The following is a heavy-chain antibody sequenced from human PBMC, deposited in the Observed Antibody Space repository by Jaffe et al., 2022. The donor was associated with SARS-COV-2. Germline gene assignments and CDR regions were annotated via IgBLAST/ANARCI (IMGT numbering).Heavy chain of an antibody. CDR2: IYYSGST. V-gene: IGHV4-59*01. D-gene: IGHD3-22*01. J-gene: IGHJ4*02. CDR3: ARGTVTKYDSSGYPRFDY. CDR1: GGSISSYY. Sequence: QVQLQESGPGLVKPSETLSLTCTVSGGSISSYYWSWIRQPPGKGLEWIGYIYYSGSTNYNPSLKSRVTISVDTSKNQFSLKLSSVTAADTAVYYCARGTVTKYDSSGYPRFDYWGQGTLVTVSS.